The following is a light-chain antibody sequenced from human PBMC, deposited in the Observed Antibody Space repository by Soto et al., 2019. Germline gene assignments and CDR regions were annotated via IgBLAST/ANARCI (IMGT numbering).Light chain of an antibody. Sequence: QSALTQPPSASGSPGQSVTISCTGTSSDVGAYNYVSWYQQHPGKAPKLMIYEVNKRPSGVPDRFSGPKSGNTASLTVSGLQAEDEADYFCSSYVGNNNLVFGGGTKVTVL. CDR1: SSDVGAYNY. V-gene: IGLV2-8*01. CDR3: SSYVGNNNLV. CDR2: EVN. J-gene: IGLJ2*01.